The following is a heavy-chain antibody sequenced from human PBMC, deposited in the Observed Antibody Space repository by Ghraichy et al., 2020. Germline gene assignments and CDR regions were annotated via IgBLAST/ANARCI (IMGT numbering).Heavy chain of an antibody. CDR3: ARDFSSGWSTPDAFDI. Sequence: SETLSLTCTVSGGSISSYYWSWIRQPAGKGLEWIGRIYTSGSTNYNPSLKSRVTMSVDTSKNQFSLKLSSVTAADTAVYYCARDFSSGWSTPDAFDIWGQGTMVTVSS. J-gene: IGHJ3*02. CDR2: IYTSGST. D-gene: IGHD6-19*01. V-gene: IGHV4-4*07. CDR1: GGSISSYY.